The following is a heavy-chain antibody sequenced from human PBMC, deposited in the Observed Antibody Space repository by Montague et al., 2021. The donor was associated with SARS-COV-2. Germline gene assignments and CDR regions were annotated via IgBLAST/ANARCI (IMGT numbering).Heavy chain of an antibody. D-gene: IGHD3-10*01. CDR3: VGGGSNAY. CDR1: GFTFKNHW. CDR2: IGRDESER. Sequence: SLRLSCAASGFTFKNHWMTWVRQAPGKGLEWLANIGRDESERYYGDPAKGRFTISRDNARNSLSLQMISLGVEDTAVYYCVGGGSNAYWGQGTLVTVSS. J-gene: IGHJ4*02. V-gene: IGHV3-7*01.